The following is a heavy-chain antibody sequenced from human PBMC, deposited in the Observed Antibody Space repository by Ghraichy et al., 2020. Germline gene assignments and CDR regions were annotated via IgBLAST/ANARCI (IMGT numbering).Heavy chain of an antibody. J-gene: IGHJ4*02. CDR2: ISGSGANT. CDR3: AKDRALGGGSCFDY. Sequence: LSLTCAASGFTFSSYAMSWVRQAPGKGLEWVSAISGSGANTYYAVSVNGRFTISRDNSKNTLYPQMNSLRAEDTAVYYCAKDRALGGGSCFDYWGQGALVTVSS. V-gene: IGHV3-23*01. D-gene: IGHD2-15*01. CDR1: GFTFSSYA.